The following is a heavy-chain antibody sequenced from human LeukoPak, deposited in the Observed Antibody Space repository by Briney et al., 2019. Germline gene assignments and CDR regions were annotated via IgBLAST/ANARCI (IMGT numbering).Heavy chain of an antibody. D-gene: IGHD6-19*01. J-gene: IGHJ4*02. CDR1: GFNYNIYS. Sequence: GGSLRLSCAASGFNYNIYSMNWVCQAPGKGLEWVSYITGGSNTIYYGDSVKGRFTISRDNAKNSLYLQMNSLRAEDTAVYYCARGLQWGFDWWGQGTLVTVSS. CDR2: ITGGSNTI. V-gene: IGHV3-48*01. CDR3: ARGLQWGFDW.